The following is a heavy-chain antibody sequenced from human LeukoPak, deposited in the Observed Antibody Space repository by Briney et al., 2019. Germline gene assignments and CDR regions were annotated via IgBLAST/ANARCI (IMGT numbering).Heavy chain of an antibody. Sequence: GGSLRLSCAASGFTVSSTFMTWVRQAPGKGLEWVSAISGSGGSTYYADSVKGRFTISRDNSKNTLYLQMNSLRAEDTAVYYCAKARYRSGWYYFDYWGQGTLVTVSS. D-gene: IGHD6-19*01. CDR1: GFTVSSTF. CDR2: ISGSGGST. J-gene: IGHJ4*02. V-gene: IGHV3-23*01. CDR3: AKARYRSGWYYFDY.